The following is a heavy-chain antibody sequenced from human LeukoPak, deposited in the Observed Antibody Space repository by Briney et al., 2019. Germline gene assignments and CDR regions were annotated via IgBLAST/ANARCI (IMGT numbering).Heavy chain of an antibody. Sequence: GGSLRLSCAASGFTFSNSAMTWVRQAPGKGLDWVSAINGDGGRTYHADSVKGQFTISRDNSKNTLYLQMNSQRVEDTAVYYCAKDIKGTNYYYYGMGAWGQGTTVTVSS. CDR1: GFTFSNSA. CDR2: INGDGGRT. CDR3: AKDIKGTNYYYYGMGA. J-gene: IGHJ6*02. D-gene: IGHD1-14*01. V-gene: IGHV3-23*01.